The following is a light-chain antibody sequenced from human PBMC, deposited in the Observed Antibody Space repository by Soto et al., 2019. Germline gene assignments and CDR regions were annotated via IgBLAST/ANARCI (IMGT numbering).Light chain of an antibody. CDR3: GTWASSLTAVL. V-gene: IGLV1-51*01. J-gene: IGLJ2*01. CDR1: TSNIGNNY. Sequence: QSVLTQPPSVSAAPGQKVTISCSGSTSNIGNNYVSWYRQLPGTAPQLLIYDNNKRPSGIPDRFSGSRFGTSATLGITGLQTGDEADYYCGTWASSLTAVLFGGGTKLTVL. CDR2: DNN.